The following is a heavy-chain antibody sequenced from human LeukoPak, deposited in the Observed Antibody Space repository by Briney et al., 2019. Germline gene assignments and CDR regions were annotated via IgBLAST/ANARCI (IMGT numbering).Heavy chain of an antibody. V-gene: IGHV3-33*01. CDR3: ARERRDYNIPRHFDY. CDR2: IWYDGSNK. CDR1: GFTFSSYG. J-gene: IGHJ4*02. D-gene: IGHD3-22*01. Sequence: PGRSLRLSCAASGFTFSSYGTHWVRQAPGKGLEWVAVIWYDGSNKYYADSVKGRFTISRDNSKNTLYLQVNSLRAEDTAVYYCARERRDYNIPRHFDYWGQGTLVTVSS.